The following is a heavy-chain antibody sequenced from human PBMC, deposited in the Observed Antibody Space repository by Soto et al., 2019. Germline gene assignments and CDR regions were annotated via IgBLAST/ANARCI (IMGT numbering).Heavy chain of an antibody. J-gene: IGHJ4*02. Sequence: GESLKISCKGSGYSFTSYWIGWVRQMPGKGLEWMGIIYPGDSDTRYSPSFQGQVTISADKSISTAYLQWSSLKASDTAMYYCARHRGDYGDLRAAFDYWGQGTLVTVSS. D-gene: IGHD4-17*01. CDR3: ARHRGDYGDLRAAFDY. CDR2: IYPGDSDT. V-gene: IGHV5-51*01. CDR1: GYSFTSYW.